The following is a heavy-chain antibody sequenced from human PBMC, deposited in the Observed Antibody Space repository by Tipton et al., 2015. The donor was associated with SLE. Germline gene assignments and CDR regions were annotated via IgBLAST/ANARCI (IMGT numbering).Heavy chain of an antibody. J-gene: IGHJ4*02. CDR2: IYYSGST. D-gene: IGHD6-19*01. Sequence: TLSLTCAVYGGSFSGYYWSWIRQPPGKGLEWIGNIYYSGSTYYNPSLKSRVTISVDTSKNQFSLKLTSVTAADTAVYYCARDPPYSSGWGNYFDYWGQGTLVTVSS. CDR3: ARDPPYSSGWGNYFDY. V-gene: IGHV4-34*09. CDR1: GGSFSGYY.